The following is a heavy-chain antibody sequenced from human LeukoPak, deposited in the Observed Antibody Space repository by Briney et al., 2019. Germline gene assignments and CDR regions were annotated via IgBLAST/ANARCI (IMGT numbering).Heavy chain of an antibody. J-gene: IGHJ4*02. CDR3: ARRGSGWYYFDY. Sequence: SETLSLTCTVSGGSISSSSYYWGWIRQPRGKGLEWIGSIYYSGSTYYNPSLKSRVTISVDTSKNQFSLKLSSVTAADTAVYYCARRGSGWYYFDYWGQGTLVTVSS. CDR2: IYYSGST. D-gene: IGHD6-19*01. CDR1: GGSISSSSYY. V-gene: IGHV4-39*01.